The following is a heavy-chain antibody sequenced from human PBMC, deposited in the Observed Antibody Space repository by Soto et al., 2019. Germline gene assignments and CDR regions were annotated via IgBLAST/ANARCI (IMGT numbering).Heavy chain of an antibody. V-gene: IGHV3-72*01. CDR3: ASIRGVFGY. CDR1: GFSLSDLF. Sequence: EVQLVESGGDLVQPGGSLRLSCAASGFSLSDLFIDWVRQAPGKGLEWIGRTKDKAYSYTTEYAASMKGRFTISRDGSRNSLYLQMSSLKTDDTAVYYCASIRGVFGYWGQGTLVTVSS. J-gene: IGHJ4*02. CDR2: TKDKAYSYTT. D-gene: IGHD3-10*01.